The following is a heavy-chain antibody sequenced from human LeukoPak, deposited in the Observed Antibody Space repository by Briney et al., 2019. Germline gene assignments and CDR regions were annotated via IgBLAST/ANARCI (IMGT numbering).Heavy chain of an antibody. Sequence: GGSLRLSCAASGFTFSSYAMSWVRQAPGKGLEWVSAISGSSGSTYYADSVKGRFTISRDNSKNTLYLQMNSLRAEDTAVYYCAKASPITIFGVVNLFDYWGQGTLVTVSS. V-gene: IGHV3-23*01. J-gene: IGHJ4*02. CDR3: AKASPITIFGVVNLFDY. D-gene: IGHD3-3*01. CDR1: GFTFSSYA. CDR2: ISGSSGST.